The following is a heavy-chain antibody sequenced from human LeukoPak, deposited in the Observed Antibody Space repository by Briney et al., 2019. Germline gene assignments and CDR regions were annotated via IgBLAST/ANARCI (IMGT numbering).Heavy chain of an antibody. Sequence: SETLSLTCTVSGGSISSSSYYWGWIRQPPGKGLEWIGSIYYSGSTYYNPSLKSRVTISVDTSKNQFSLKLSSVTAADTAVYYCARHIDGYSGSHVFADWGQGTRVTVSS. D-gene: IGHD1-26*01. J-gene: IGHJ4*02. V-gene: IGHV4-39*01. CDR3: ARHIDGYSGSHVFAD. CDR2: IYYSGST. CDR1: GGSISSSSYY.